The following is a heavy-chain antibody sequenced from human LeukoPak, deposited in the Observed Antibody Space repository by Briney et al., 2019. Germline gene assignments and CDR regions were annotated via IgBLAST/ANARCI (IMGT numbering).Heavy chain of an antibody. D-gene: IGHD1-26*01. CDR2: INAGNGNT. CDR1: GYTFTSYA. J-gene: IGHJ4*02. Sequence: ASVKVSCKASGYTFTSYAMHWVRQAPGQRLEWMGWINAGNGNTKYSQKSQGRVTITRDTSASTAYMELSSLRSEDTAVYYCARADFGRIQYYFDYWGQGTLVTVSS. CDR3: ARADFGRIQYYFDY. V-gene: IGHV1-3*01.